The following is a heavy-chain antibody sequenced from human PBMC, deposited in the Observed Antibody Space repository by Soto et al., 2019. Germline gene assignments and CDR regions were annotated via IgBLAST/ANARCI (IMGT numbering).Heavy chain of an antibody. J-gene: IGHJ6*03. D-gene: IGHD5-12*01. CDR3: ARDTRMATGGRDYYYYMDV. CDR2: MNPNSGNT. V-gene: IGHV1-8*01. CDR1: GCTFTSYD. Sequence: ASVKVSCKASGCTFTSYDINWVRQATGQGLEWMGWMNPNSGNTGYAQKFQGRVTMTRNTSISTAYMELSSLRSEDTAVYYCARDTRMATGGRDYYYYMDVWGKGTTVTVSS.